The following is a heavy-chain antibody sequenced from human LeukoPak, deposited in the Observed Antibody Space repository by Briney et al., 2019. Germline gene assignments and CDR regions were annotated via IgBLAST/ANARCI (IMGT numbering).Heavy chain of an antibody. V-gene: IGHV1-8*01. J-gene: IGHJ3*02. CDR3: ARGPDGDYAFDI. CDR1: GYTFTSYD. D-gene: IGHD4-17*01. Sequence: ASVKVSCKASGYTFTSYDTNWVRQATGQGLEWMGWMNPNSGNTGYAQKFQGRVTMTRNTSISTAYMELSSLRSEDTAVYYCARGPDGDYAFDIWGQGTMVTVSS. CDR2: MNPNSGNT.